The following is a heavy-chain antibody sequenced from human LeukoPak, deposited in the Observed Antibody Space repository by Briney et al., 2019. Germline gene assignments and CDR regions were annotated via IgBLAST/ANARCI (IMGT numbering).Heavy chain of an antibody. CDR3: AREAVVTANSYFDL. J-gene: IGHJ2*01. V-gene: IGHV4-61*02. D-gene: IGHD2-21*02. Sequence: SETLSLTCTVSGGSISSGSYYWSWIRQPAGKGLEWIGRIYTSGSTNYNPSLKSRVTMSVDTSKNQFSLKLSSVTAADTAVYYCAREAVVTANSYFDLWGRGTLVTVSS. CDR1: GGSISSGSYY. CDR2: IYTSGST.